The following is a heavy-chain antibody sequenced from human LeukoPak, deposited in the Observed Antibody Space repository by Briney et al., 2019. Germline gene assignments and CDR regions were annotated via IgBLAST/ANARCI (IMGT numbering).Heavy chain of an antibody. J-gene: IGHJ3*02. Sequence: SQTLSLTCTVSGGSISSYYWSWIRQPPGKGLEWIGYIYYSGSTNYNPSLKSRVTISVDTSKNQFSLKLSSVTAADTAVYYCAREMQQLVRVGAFDIWGQGTMVTVSS. D-gene: IGHD6-13*01. V-gene: IGHV4-59*01. CDR1: GGSISSYY. CDR3: AREMQQLVRVGAFDI. CDR2: IYYSGST.